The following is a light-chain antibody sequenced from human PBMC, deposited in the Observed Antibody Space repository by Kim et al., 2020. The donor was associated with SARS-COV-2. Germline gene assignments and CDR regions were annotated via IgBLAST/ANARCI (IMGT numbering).Light chain of an antibody. CDR3: CSYAGSPV. CDR2: DVN. Sequence: SPGQSVAISCTGTSSDVCGYNFVSWYQQYPGKAPKVMIYDVNKRPSGVPDRFSGSKSGNTASLTISGLQAEDEADYYCCSYAGSPVFGGGTQLTVL. V-gene: IGLV2-11*03. J-gene: IGLJ3*02. CDR1: SSDVCGYNF.